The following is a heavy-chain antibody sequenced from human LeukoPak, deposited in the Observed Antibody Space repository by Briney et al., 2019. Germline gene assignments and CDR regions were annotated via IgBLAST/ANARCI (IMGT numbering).Heavy chain of an antibody. CDR1: GFTFNNYA. D-gene: IGHD3-10*01. V-gene: IGHV3-23*01. CDR2: ISGSGGDT. J-gene: IGHJ6*02. Sequence: GGSLRLSCAASGFTFNNYALSWVRQAPGKGLEWVSAISGSGGDTYYAGSVKGRFTISRDNSKNTLYLQMNSLRAEDTAVYYCAAMVRGVISMDVWGQGTTVTVSS. CDR3: AAMVRGVISMDV.